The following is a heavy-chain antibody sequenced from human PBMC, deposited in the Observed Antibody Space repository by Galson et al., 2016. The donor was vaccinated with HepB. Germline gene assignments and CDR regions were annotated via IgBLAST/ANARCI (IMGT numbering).Heavy chain of an antibody. CDR2: ISSSSSSI. Sequence: SLRLSCAASGFTFSSYTMNWVRQAPGKGLEWISSISSSSSSIYYADSVKGRFTISRDNANSSLYLQMDSLRPDDTAVYFCARDSTDWYGFDHWGQGILVTVSS. V-gene: IGHV3-21*06. CDR3: ARDSTDWYGFDH. CDR1: GFTFSSYT. D-gene: IGHD6-19*01. J-gene: IGHJ4*02.